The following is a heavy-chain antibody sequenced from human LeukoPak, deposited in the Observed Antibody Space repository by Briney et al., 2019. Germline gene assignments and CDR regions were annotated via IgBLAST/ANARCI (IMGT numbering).Heavy chain of an antibody. D-gene: IGHD4-17*01. CDR2: IWYDGSNK. CDR1: GFTFSSYG. V-gene: IGHV3-33*01. J-gene: IGHJ3*02. CDR3: ARTTVTPGSYDAFDI. Sequence: GGSLRLSCAASGFTFSSYGMHWVRQAPGKGLEWVAVIWYDGSNKYYADSVKGRFTISRDNSKNTLYLQMNSLRAEDTAVYYCARTTVTPGSYDAFDIWGQGTMVTVSS.